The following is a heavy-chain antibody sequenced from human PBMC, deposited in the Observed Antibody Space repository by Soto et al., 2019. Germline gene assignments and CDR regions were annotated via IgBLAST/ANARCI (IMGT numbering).Heavy chain of an antibody. D-gene: IGHD3-10*01. CDR2: LIGGHYGT. Sequence: GSLRLSCTASGFTLQNYAMSWVRQAPWKGLEWVSTLIGGHYGTAYSYSVKGRFTVSRDNSKNCPYLQMNSLGVEDTAMYFCAKGKSTGDIDWFDPWGQGSLVTVSS. CDR1: GFTLQNYA. J-gene: IGHJ5*02. V-gene: IGHV3-23*01. CDR3: AKGKSTGDIDWFDP.